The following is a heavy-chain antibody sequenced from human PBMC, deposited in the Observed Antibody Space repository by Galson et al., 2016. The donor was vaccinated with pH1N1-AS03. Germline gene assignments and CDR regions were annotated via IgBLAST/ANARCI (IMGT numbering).Heavy chain of an antibody. V-gene: IGHV3-15*01. J-gene: IGHJ3*02. CDR3: RVVAENDAFDM. D-gene: IGHD3-22*01. CDR1: GFTFSDVW. CDR2: IKSKTDGGTT. Sequence: SLRLSCAASGFTFSDVWMSWVRQAPGKGLEWVGRIKSKTDGGTTDYAAPVKGRFTISREDSKNTLCLQMNTLKSEDTAVYYCRVVAENDAFDMWGQGTVVTVSS.